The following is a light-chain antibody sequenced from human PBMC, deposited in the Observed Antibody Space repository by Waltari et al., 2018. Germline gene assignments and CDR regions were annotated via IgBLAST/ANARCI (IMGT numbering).Light chain of an antibody. J-gene: IGLJ3*02. CDR2: YDK. Sequence: SYVVTQAPSVSVAPGTTARITCGGNNIGSKSVNWYRQKPGQAPVLVMYYDKDRPPGIPERLSGSNSGNTATLIISRVEAGDEADYYCQVWDSNNDHWVFGGGTRLTV. V-gene: IGLV3-21*04. CDR1: NIGSKS. CDR3: QVWDSNNDHWV.